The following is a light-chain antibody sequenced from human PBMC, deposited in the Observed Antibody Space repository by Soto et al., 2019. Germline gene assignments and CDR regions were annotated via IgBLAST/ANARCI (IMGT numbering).Light chain of an antibody. Sequence: EIVLTQSPATLSLSPGERATLSCRASQSASSYLAWYQQKPGQAPRLLIYDASNRATGIPARFSGSGSGTDFTLTISSLEPGDFAVYYCQRRSNWPPVTFGGGTKVEIK. CDR3: QRRSNWPPVT. CDR1: QSASSY. CDR2: DAS. J-gene: IGKJ4*01. V-gene: IGKV3-11*01.